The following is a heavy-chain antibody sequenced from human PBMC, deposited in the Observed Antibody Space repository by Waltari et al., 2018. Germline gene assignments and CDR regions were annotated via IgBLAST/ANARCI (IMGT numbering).Heavy chain of an antibody. D-gene: IGHD1-26*01. CDR3: ARDLRQDQEWEENGYFDY. CDR2: SSGSRGSL. Sequence: EVQLVESGGGLVTPGGSLRLSCAASGFTFSTYRTNWVRPAPGKVLEWRSSSSGSRGSLSYGGATKGGVTVSGDTARISLEIQMNRLTGADTAVDYCARDLRQDQEWEENGYFDYWGQGTLGTVSS. J-gene: IGHJ4*02. V-gene: IGHV3-21*01. CDR1: GFTFSTYR.